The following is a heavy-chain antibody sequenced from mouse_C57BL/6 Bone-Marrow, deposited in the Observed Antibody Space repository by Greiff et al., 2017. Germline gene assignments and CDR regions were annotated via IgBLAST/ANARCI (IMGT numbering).Heavy chain of an antibody. CDR2: IYPRSGNP. CDR1: GYTFTSYW. V-gene: IGHV1-81*01. Sequence: QVQLQQPGAELVKPGASVKLSCKASGYTFTSYWMQWVKQRPGQGLEWIGEIYPRSGNPYYNEKFKGKATLTADKSSSTAYMELRSLTSEDSAVYFCARSRASDWGQGTSVTVSS. J-gene: IGHJ4*01. CDR3: ARSRASD. D-gene: IGHD6-1*01.